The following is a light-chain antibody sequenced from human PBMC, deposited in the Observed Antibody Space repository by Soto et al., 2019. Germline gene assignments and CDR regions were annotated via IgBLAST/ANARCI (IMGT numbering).Light chain of an antibody. V-gene: IGKV1-39*01. CDR1: QSISTY. J-gene: IGKJ1*01. CDR2: ATS. CDR3: QQAYSTPWT. Sequence: DIQMTQPPSSLSASVGGRGTITCVASQSISTYLHWYQQKPGTAPKLLIYATSNLQSGVPSRFSGSGSGTDFTLTINSLQPEDFATYYCQQAYSTPWTFGQGTKVDIK.